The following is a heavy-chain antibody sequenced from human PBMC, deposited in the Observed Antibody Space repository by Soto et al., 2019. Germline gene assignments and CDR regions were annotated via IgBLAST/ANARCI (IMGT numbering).Heavy chain of an antibody. D-gene: IGHD2-2*01. CDR1: EFTFSSYW. J-gene: IGHJ6*02. CDR2: RKGDGSEK. CDR3: ARELGVPGRGSAVYYYDNYGMNV. Sequence: EVQLVESGGGLVQPGGSLRLSCAASEFTFSSYWMNWVRQAPGKGLEWVANRKGDGSEKYYVDSVKGRFTISRDNAKNSLYQQMYSLSGEDTDMYYYARELGVPGRGSAVYYYDNYGMNVWGQGTTVTVSS. V-gene: IGHV3-7*05.